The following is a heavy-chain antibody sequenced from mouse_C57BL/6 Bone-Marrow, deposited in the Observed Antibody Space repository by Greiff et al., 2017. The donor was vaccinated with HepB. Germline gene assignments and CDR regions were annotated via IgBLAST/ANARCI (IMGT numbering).Heavy chain of an antibody. D-gene: IGHD3-2*02. CDR1: GYAFSSSW. J-gene: IGHJ2*01. Sequence: VQLVESGPELVKPGASVKISCKASGYAFSSSWMNWVKQRPGKGLEWIGLIYPGDGDTNYNGKFKGKATLTADKSSSTAYMQLSNLTSEDSAVYFCAREDSSGAYFDDWGQGTTLTVSS. V-gene: IGHV1-82*01. CDR3: AREDSSGAYFDD. CDR2: IYPGDGDT.